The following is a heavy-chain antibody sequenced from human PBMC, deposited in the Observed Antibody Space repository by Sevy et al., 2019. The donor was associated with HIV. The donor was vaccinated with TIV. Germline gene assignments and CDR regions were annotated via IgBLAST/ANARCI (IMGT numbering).Heavy chain of an antibody. CDR3: ARSRSNYADYYFDY. Sequence: GGYLRLSCAVSGFTFSDYYMTWIRQSPGKGLEWVSYISSGSSYTNYADSVKGRFTISRDNAKNSLYLEIHTLRPEDTAVYYCARSRSNYADYYFDYWGQGTVVTVSS. D-gene: IGHD4-17*01. CDR2: ISSGSSYT. J-gene: IGHJ4*02. V-gene: IGHV3-11*06. CDR1: GFTFSDYY.